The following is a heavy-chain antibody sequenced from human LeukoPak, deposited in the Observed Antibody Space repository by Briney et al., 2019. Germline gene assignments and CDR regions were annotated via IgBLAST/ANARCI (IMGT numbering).Heavy chain of an antibody. J-gene: IGHJ4*02. Sequence: GRSLRLSCAASGFTFSSYGMHWVRQAPGKGLEWVAVIWYDGTNKYYADSVKGRFTISRDNSKNTLYLQMNSLRAEDTAVYYCARRSVYCSSTSCYTIDYWGQGTLVTVSS. CDR1: GFTFSSYG. CDR2: IWYDGTNK. V-gene: IGHV3-33*01. CDR3: ARRSVYCSSTSCYTIDY. D-gene: IGHD2-2*02.